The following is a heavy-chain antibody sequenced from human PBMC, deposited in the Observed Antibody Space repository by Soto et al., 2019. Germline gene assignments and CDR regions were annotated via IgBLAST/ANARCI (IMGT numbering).Heavy chain of an antibody. J-gene: IGHJ4*02. D-gene: IGHD3-22*01. CDR3: TRTRPVGGGRYYPDY. CDR2: SRNIANSYTT. Sequence: EVHLVESGGNLVQPGGSLRLSCATSGFTFSDYYMDWVRQTPGKGLEWVGRSRNIANSYTTEFAASVKGRFTISRDDSENSLSLQMSGLRDEDTAVYFCTRTRPVGGGRYYPDYWGQGTLVTVSS. V-gene: IGHV3-72*01. CDR1: GFTFSDYY.